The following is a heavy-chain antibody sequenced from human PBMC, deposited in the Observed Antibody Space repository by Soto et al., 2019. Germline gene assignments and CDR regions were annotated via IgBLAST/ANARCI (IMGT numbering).Heavy chain of an antibody. CDR1: GFTFSNNA. CDR3: ARGITTSALSAMDV. D-gene: IGHD1-1*01. CDR2: ISYDGSNK. J-gene: IGHJ6*02. Sequence: QVQLVESGGGVVQPGRSLRLSCAASGFTFSNNAMDWVRQAPGKGLEWVAVISYDGSNKYIAESVKGRFTISRNNSKNPLFLQMNSLRAEDTAVYYCARGITTSALSAMDVWGQGTRVTVSS. V-gene: IGHV3-30-3*01.